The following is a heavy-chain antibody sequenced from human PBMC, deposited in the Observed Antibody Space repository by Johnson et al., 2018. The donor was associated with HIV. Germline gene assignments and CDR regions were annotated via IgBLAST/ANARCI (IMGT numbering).Heavy chain of an antibody. CDR3: ARGYHSSGRCDVFDI. CDR2: IWYDGSNT. J-gene: IGHJ3*02. Sequence: QVQVVDSGGGVVQPGKSLRLSCAASGFTFSGYAIHWVRQAPGKGLEWVAVIWYDGSNTYYADTVKGRFTISRANSDNTLFMHMNSLRPEDTAGDYCARGYHSSGRCDVFDIWGQGTLVTVSS. D-gene: IGHD6-19*01. CDR1: GFTFSGYA. V-gene: IGHV3-33*01.